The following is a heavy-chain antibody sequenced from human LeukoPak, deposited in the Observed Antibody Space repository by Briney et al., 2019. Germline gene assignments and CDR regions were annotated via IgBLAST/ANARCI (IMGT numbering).Heavy chain of an antibody. Sequence: PSETLSLTCTVSGGSISSGDYYWSWIRQPPGKGLEWIGYIYYSGSTYYNPSLKSRVTISVDTSKNQFSLKLSSVTAADTAVYYCARVDKGSRSYYFDYWGQGTLVTVSS. CDR2: IYYSGST. J-gene: IGHJ4*02. CDR3: ARVDKGSRSYYFDY. CDR1: GGSISSGDYY. D-gene: IGHD3/OR15-3a*01. V-gene: IGHV4-30-4*02.